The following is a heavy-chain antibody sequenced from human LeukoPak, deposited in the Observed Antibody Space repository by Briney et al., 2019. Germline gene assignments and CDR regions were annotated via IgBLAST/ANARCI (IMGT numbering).Heavy chain of an antibody. CDR1: GFTFSSYW. V-gene: IGHV3-7*01. D-gene: IGHD4-17*01. Sequence: PGGSLRLSCAASGFTFSSYWMSWVRQAPGKGLEWVANIKQDGSEKYYVDSVKGRFTISRDNAKNSLYLQMNSLRAEDTAVYYCARVAYGDSYAFDIWGQGTMVTVSS. CDR2: IKQDGSEK. J-gene: IGHJ3*02. CDR3: ARVAYGDSYAFDI.